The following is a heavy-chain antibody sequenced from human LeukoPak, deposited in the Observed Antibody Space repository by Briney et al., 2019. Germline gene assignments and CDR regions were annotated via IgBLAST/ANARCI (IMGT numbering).Heavy chain of an antibody. D-gene: IGHD3-10*01. J-gene: IGHJ4*02. CDR2: IIPIFGTA. CDR1: GGTFSSYA. V-gene: IGHV1-69*13. CDR3: ARELTKSYGHFDY. Sequence: ASVKVSCKASGGTFSSYAISWVRQAPGQGLEWMGGIIPIFGTANYAQKFQGRVTITADESTSTAYMELSSLRSEDTAVYYCARELTKSYGHFDYWGQGTLVTVSS.